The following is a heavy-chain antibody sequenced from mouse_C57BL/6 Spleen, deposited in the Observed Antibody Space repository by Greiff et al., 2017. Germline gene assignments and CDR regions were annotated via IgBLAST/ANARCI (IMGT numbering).Heavy chain of an antibody. Sequence: DVMLVESGGDLVKPGGSLKLSCAASGFTFSSYGMSWVRQTPDKRLEWVATISSGGSYTYYPDSVKGRFTISRDNAKNTLYLQMSSLKSEDTAMYYCARPDDGYFFDYWGQGTTLTVSS. V-gene: IGHV5-6*02. J-gene: IGHJ2*01. CDR1: GFTFSSYG. CDR3: ARPDDGYFFDY. D-gene: IGHD2-3*01. CDR2: ISSGGSYT.